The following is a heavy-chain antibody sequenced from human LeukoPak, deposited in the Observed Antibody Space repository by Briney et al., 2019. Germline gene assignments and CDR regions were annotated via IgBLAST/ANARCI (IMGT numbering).Heavy chain of an antibody. CDR1: GFTFSSYS. Sequence: GGSLRLSCAASGFTFSSYSMNWVRQAPGKGLEWVAVISYDGSNKYYADSVKGRFTISRDNSKNTLYLQMNSLRAEDTAVYYCAREWLFYFDYWGQGTLVTVSS. CDR2: ISYDGSNK. V-gene: IGHV3-30*03. D-gene: IGHD5-12*01. J-gene: IGHJ4*02. CDR3: AREWLFYFDY.